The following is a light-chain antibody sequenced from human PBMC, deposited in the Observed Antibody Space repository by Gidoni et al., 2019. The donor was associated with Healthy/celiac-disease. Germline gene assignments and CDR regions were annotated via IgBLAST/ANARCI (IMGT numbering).Light chain of an antibody. CDR1: SSDVGSYNL. Sequence: QSSLTQPASVSGSPGQSITISCTGTSSDVGSYNLVSWYQQHPGKAPTLMIYEVRKRPSGVANRFSGSKSGNTASLTIAGLQAEDEADYYCCSYAGSSTYVVFGGGTKLTVL. J-gene: IGLJ2*01. CDR2: EVR. CDR3: CSYAGSSTYVV. V-gene: IGLV2-23*02.